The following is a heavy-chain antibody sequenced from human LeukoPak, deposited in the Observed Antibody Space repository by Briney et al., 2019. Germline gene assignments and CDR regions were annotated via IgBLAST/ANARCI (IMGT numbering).Heavy chain of an antibody. V-gene: IGHV1-2*06. Sequence: ASVKVSCKASGYTFTANYIHWVRQAPGQGLEWVGRIHPKSGGANYAQKCRDRVTLTRDTSINTAYMELSGLRSDDAAVYYCARAYYDSSGYFGWGTDYYYYYMDVWGEGTTVTISS. D-gene: IGHD3-22*01. CDR2: IHPKSGGA. CDR1: GYTFTANY. J-gene: IGHJ6*03. CDR3: ARAYYDSSGYFGWGTDYYYYYMDV.